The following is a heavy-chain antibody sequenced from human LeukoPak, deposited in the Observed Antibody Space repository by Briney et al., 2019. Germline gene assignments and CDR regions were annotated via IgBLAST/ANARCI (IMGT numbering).Heavy chain of an antibody. Sequence: SETLSLTCTVSGGSISSGSYYWSWIRQPAGKGLEWIGRIYTSGSTNYNPSLKSRVTISVDTSKNQFSLKLSSVTAADTAVYCCARSRGGRYSSNNWFDPWGQGTLVTVSS. CDR2: IYTSGST. CDR3: ARSRGGRYSSNNWFDP. V-gene: IGHV4-61*02. CDR1: GGSISSGSYY. J-gene: IGHJ5*02. D-gene: IGHD6-19*01.